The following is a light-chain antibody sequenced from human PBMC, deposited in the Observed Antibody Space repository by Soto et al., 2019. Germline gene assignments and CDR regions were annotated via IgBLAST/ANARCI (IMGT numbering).Light chain of an antibody. Sequence: ELVLTQSPGTLSLSPGERATLSCRASQSVSSSYLAWYQQKPGQAPRLRIYGASSRATGIPDRFSGSGSGTDFTLTIRRLEHEDFAVYYCQQYGSSPFTFCPGTTVHI. CDR1: QSVSSSY. CDR3: QQYGSSPFT. CDR2: GAS. J-gene: IGKJ3*01. V-gene: IGKV3-20*01.